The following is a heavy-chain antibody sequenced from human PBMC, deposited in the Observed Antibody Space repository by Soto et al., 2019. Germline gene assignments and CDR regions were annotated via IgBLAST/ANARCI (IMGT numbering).Heavy chain of an antibody. V-gene: IGHV3-30*18. CDR2: ISYDGSNK. J-gene: IGHJ6*02. CDR1: GFTFSSYG. Sequence: QVQLVESGGGVVQPGRSLRLSCAASGFTFSSYGMHWVRQAPGKGLEWVAVISYDGSNKYYADSVKGRFTISRDNSKNTLYLQMNSLGAEDTAVYYCAKDARRGYLRSDGMDVWGQGTTVTVSS. CDR3: AKDARRGYLRSDGMDV. D-gene: IGHD5-18*01.